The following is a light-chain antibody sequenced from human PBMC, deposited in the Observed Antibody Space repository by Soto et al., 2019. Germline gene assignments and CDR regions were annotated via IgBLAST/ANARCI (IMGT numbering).Light chain of an antibody. Sequence: DIVMTQSPGSLAVSLGERATINCKSSQSVLYSSNNKNYLAWYQQKPGPPPKLLIYWASTRESGVPDRFSGSGSGTDFPLTISSLQAEDVAVYYCQQYYTTPYTFGQGTKLEIK. J-gene: IGKJ2*01. CDR2: WAS. V-gene: IGKV4-1*01. CDR3: QQYYTTPYT. CDR1: QSVLYSSNNKNY.